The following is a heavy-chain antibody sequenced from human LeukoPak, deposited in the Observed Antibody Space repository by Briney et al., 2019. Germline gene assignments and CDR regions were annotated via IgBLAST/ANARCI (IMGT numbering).Heavy chain of an antibody. Sequence: GASVKVSCKASGSTFGSRGISWVRQAHGQGLEWKGLFSTYSGETKKTEQNLQGRVTMTADTSTRTAYMELRRLRSDDTAVYYCARGPPEYSRSFDFDFWGQGTLVTVSS. J-gene: IGHJ4*02. CDR3: ARGPPEYSRSFDFDF. V-gene: IGHV1-18*01. CDR1: GSTFGSRG. D-gene: IGHD6-6*01. CDR2: FSTYSGET.